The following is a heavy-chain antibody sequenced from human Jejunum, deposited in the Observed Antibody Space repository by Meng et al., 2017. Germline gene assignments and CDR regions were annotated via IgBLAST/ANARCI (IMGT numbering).Heavy chain of an antibody. CDR3: AKRGGTVFYDSRGYEFDS. CDR1: GFTFSSYV. Sequence: GESLRLSCAAPGFTFSSYVMNWVRLPPGKGLEWVSSISSSGGNTYYASSVKGRFTISRDNSKNTLYLQLNSLRAEDAAVYYCAKRGGTVFYDSRGYEFDSWGQGTLVTVSS. J-gene: IGHJ4*02. V-gene: IGHV3-23*01. CDR2: ISSSGGNT. D-gene: IGHD3-22*01.